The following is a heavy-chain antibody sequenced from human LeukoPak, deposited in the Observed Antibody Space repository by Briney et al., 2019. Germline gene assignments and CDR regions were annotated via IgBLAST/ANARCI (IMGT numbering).Heavy chain of an antibody. CDR3: ARGGYCGGDCYSSFDY. J-gene: IGHJ4*02. CDR2: IYYSGNT. D-gene: IGHD2-21*02. CDR1: GGSISSYY. V-gene: IGHV4-59*12. Sequence: SETLSLTCTVSGGSISSYYWSWIRQPPGKGLEWIGYIYYSGNTNYNPSLKSRVTISVDRSKNQFSLKLSSVTAADTAVYYCARGGYCGGDCYSSFDYWGQGTLVTVSS.